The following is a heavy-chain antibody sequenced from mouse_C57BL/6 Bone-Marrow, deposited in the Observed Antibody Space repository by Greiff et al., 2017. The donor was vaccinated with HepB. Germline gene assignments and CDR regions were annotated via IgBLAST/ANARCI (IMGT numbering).Heavy chain of an antibody. CDR1: GYTFTDYN. J-gene: IGHJ1*03. CDR3: ARGVITTVVATYWYFDV. Sequence: VQLKESGPELVKPGASVKIPCKASGYTFTDYNMDWVKQSHGKSLEWIGDINPNNGGTIYNQKFKGKATLTVDKSSSTAYMELRSLTSEDTAVYYYARGVITTVVATYWYFDVWGTGTTVTVSS. CDR2: INPNNGGT. V-gene: IGHV1-18*01. D-gene: IGHD1-1*01.